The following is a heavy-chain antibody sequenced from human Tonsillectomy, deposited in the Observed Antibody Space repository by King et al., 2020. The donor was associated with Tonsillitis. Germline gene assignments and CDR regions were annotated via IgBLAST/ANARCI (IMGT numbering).Heavy chain of an antibody. CDR1: GGSISSYY. Sequence: QLQESGPGLVRPSETLSLTCTVSGGSISSYYWSWIRPPPGKGLEWIGYIYYSGSTNYNPSLKSRVTISVDTSKNQFSLRLSSVTAADTAVYYCARDRDAFDIWGQGTMVTVSS. CDR3: ARDRDAFDI. CDR2: IYYSGST. V-gene: IGHV4-59*01. J-gene: IGHJ3*02.